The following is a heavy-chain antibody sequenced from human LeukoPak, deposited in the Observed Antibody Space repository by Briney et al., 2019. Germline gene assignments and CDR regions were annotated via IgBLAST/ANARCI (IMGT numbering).Heavy chain of an antibody. CDR2: IKSKTDGGTT. V-gene: IGHV3-15*01. D-gene: IGHD1-26*01. CDR1: GFTFSNAW. J-gene: IGHJ2*01. CDR3: AKSSGTYSLWYFDL. Sequence: PGGSLRLSCAASGFTFSNAWMSWVRQAPGKGLEWVGRIKSKTDGGTTDYAAPVKGRFTISRDDSKNTLYLQMNSLKTEDTAVYYCAKSSGTYSLWYFDLWGRGTLVTVSS.